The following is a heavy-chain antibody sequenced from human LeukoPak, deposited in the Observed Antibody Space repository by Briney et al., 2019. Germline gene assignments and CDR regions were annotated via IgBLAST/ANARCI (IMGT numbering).Heavy chain of an antibody. CDR1: GGSISSYY. Sequence: SSETLSLTCTVSGGSISSYYWSWIRQPAGKGLEWIGRIYTSGSTNYNPSLKSRVTMSVETSKNQFSVMLSSVTAADTAVYYCARDRKYSYGYYGMDVWGQGTTVTVSS. J-gene: IGHJ6*02. V-gene: IGHV4-4*07. CDR3: ARDRKYSYGYYGMDV. D-gene: IGHD5-18*01. CDR2: IYTSGST.